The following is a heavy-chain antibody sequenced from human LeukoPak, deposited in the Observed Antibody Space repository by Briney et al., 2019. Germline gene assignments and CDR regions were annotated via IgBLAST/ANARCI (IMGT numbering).Heavy chain of an antibody. Sequence: GGSLRLSCAASGFTFSSYWMHWVRQVPGKGLMWVSRIKTDGRSTSYADSVKGRFTISRDNAKNSLYLQMNSLRAEDTAVYYCARDGRNIVLMVYAIPSYYMDVWGKGTTVTVSS. D-gene: IGHD2-8*01. CDR3: ARDGRNIVLMVYAIPSYYMDV. V-gene: IGHV3-74*01. CDR1: GFTFSSYW. CDR2: IKTDGRST. J-gene: IGHJ6*03.